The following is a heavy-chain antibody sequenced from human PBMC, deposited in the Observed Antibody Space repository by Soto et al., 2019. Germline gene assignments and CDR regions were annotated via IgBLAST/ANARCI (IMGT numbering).Heavy chain of an antibody. CDR1: GGSISSYY. D-gene: IGHD3-3*01. CDR3: ARDDYDFWSGHYGMDV. CDR2: IYTSGST. J-gene: IGHJ6*02. Sequence: KTSETLSLTCTVSGGSISSYYWSWIRQPAGKGLEWIGRIYTSGSTNYNPSLKSRVTMSVDTSKNQFSLKLSSVTAADTAVYYCARDDYDFWSGHYGMDVWGQGTTVTVSS. V-gene: IGHV4-4*07.